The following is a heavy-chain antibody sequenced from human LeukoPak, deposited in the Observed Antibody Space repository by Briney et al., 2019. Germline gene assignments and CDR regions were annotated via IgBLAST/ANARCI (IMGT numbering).Heavy chain of an antibody. CDR1: GYSISSGYY. Sequence: SETLSLTCAVSGYSISSGYYWGWIGQPPGKGLEWIGSVYHSGTTYYNPSLKSRVTISIDTSKNQFSLNLSSVTAADTAVYYCARLPYYYGSGSWFDPWGQGTLVTGSS. D-gene: IGHD3-10*01. J-gene: IGHJ5*02. V-gene: IGHV4-38-2*01. CDR2: VYHSGTT. CDR3: ARLPYYYGSGSWFDP.